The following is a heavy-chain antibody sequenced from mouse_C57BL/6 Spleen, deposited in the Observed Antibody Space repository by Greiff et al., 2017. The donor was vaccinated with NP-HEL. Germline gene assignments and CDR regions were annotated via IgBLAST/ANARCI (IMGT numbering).Heavy chain of an antibody. CDR1: GYTFTDYE. J-gene: IGHJ3*01. Sequence: VQLQQSGAELVRPGASVTLSCKASGYTFTDYEMHWVKQTPVHGLEWIGAIDPETGGTAYNQKFKGKAILTADKSSSTAYMELRSLTSEDSAVYYCTRHGDYYGSSPAWFAYWGQGTLVTVSA. D-gene: IGHD1-1*01. V-gene: IGHV1-15*01. CDR2: IDPETGGT. CDR3: TRHGDYYGSSPAWFAY.